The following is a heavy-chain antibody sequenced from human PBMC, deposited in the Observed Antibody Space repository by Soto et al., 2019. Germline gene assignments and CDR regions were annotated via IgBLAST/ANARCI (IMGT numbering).Heavy chain of an antibody. J-gene: IGHJ5*01. CDR2: INPSGRTT. Sequence: QVQVVQSGAEVKKPGASVKVSCKSSKYTFTSYDVHWVRQAPGQGLDWVGVINPSGRTTSYAQKVLGRVTMTRDASTATVYMGLNSLRSEDTAVYYCARDLDVTTVTTSFDSWGQGTLVTVSS. CDR3: ARDLDVTTVTTSFDS. D-gene: IGHD4-17*01. V-gene: IGHV1-46*01. CDR1: KYTFTSYD.